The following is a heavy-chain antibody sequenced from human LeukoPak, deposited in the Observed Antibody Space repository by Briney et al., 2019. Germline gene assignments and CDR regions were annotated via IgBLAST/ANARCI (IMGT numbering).Heavy chain of an antibody. CDR2: INPNSGGT. CDR1: GYTFTGYY. V-gene: IGHV1-2*02. D-gene: IGHD3-22*01. Sequence: ASVKVSCKASGYTFTGYYMHWVRQAPGQGLEWMGWINPNSGGTNYAQKFQGRVTISVDTSKNQFSLKLSSVTAADTAVYYCARVGSGYYFDYWGQGTLVTVSS. J-gene: IGHJ4*02. CDR3: ARVGSGYYFDY.